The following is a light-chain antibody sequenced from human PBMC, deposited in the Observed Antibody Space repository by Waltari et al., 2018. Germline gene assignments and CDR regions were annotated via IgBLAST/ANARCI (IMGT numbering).Light chain of an antibody. CDR3: CSFTATHTLL. J-gene: IGLJ2*01. V-gene: IGLV2-14*01. CDR2: EVT. Sequence: QSALTQPASVSGSPGQSITLSCTGTNNDVGPSKFSPWYQQHPGTAPQLMLSEVTKRPSGISYRFSGSKSANTASLTISGLLPEDEAIYYCCSFTATHTLLFGGGTTVTVL. CDR1: NNDVGPSKF.